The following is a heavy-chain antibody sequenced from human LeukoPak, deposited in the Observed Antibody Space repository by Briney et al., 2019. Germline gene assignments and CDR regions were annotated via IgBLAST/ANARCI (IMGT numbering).Heavy chain of an antibody. Sequence: SETLSLTCTVSGGSISSGGYYWSWIRQPPGKGLEWIGYIYHSGSTYYIPSLKSRVTISVDRSKNQFSLKLSSVTAADTAVYYCARPYYGSGSSSAFDIWGQGTMVTVSS. D-gene: IGHD3-10*01. CDR2: IYHSGST. CDR1: GGSISSGGYY. J-gene: IGHJ3*02. V-gene: IGHV4-30-2*01. CDR3: ARPYYGSGSSSAFDI.